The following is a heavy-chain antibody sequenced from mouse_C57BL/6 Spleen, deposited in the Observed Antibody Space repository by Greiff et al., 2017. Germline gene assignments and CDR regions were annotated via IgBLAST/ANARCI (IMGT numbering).Heavy chain of an antibody. J-gene: IGHJ4*01. V-gene: IGHV5-17*01. CDR1: GFTFSDYG. CDR2: ISRGSSTI. Sequence: EVKLVESGGGLVKPGGSLKLSCAASGFTFSDYGMHWVRQAPEKGLEWVAYISRGSSTINYADTVKGRFTISRDNAKNTLFLQMTRLRSEDTAMYYCARRGGSSYNYAMDYWGQGTSVTVSS. D-gene: IGHD1-1*01. CDR3: ARRGGSSYNYAMDY.